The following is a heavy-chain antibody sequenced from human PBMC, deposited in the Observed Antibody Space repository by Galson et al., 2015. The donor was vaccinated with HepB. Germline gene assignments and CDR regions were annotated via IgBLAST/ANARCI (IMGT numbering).Heavy chain of an antibody. CDR2: ISGSGGST. V-gene: IGHV3-23*01. Sequence: SLRLSCAASGFTFSRYAMSWVRQAPGKGLEWVSAISGSGGSTYYADSVKGRFTISRDNSKNTLYLQMNSLRAEDTAVYYCAKGDGVGASTDDAFDIWGQGTMVTVSS. D-gene: IGHD1-26*01. CDR1: GFTFSRYA. J-gene: IGHJ3*02. CDR3: AKGDGVGASTDDAFDI.